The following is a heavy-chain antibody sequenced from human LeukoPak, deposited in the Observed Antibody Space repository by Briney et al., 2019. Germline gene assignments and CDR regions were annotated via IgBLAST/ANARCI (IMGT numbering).Heavy chain of an antibody. D-gene: IGHD3-22*01. J-gene: IGHJ4*02. CDR1: GGSISSYY. CDR2: IYYSGST. CDR3: ARESPVNDSSGCFFDY. V-gene: IGHV4-59*01. Sequence: SETLSLTCTVSGGSISSYYWSWIRQPPGKGLEWIGCIYYSGSTNYNPSLKSRVTISVDTSKNQFSLKLSSVTAADTAVYYCARESPVNDSSGCFFDYWGQGTLVTVSS.